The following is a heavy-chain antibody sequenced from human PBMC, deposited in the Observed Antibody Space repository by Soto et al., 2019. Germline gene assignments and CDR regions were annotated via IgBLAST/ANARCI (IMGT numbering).Heavy chain of an antibody. D-gene: IGHD3-22*01. J-gene: IGHJ5*02. V-gene: IGHV4-39*01. Sequence: PSETLSLTCTVSGGSISSSSYYWGWIRQPPGKGLDWIGSIYFSGSTYYNPSLKSRFTISVDTSKNQFSLKLSSVTAADTAFYYCARLGGYYQSLDTWGQGTLVTVSS. CDR3: ARLGGYYQSLDT. CDR1: GGSISSSSYY. CDR2: IYFSGST.